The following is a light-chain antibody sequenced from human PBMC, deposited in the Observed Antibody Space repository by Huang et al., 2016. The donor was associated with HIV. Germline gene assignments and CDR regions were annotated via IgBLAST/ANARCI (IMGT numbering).Light chain of an antibody. CDR2: DSY. CDR1: QRVSSY. J-gene: IGKJ5*01. Sequence: EIVLTQSPATLSLSPGERATLSCRASQRVSSYLAWYQQKPGQAPRLLIYDSYNRATGIPARFSGSGSGTDFTLTISSLEPEDFAVYYCQQRSNWPPAFGQGTRLEI. CDR3: QQRSNWPPA. V-gene: IGKV3-11*01.